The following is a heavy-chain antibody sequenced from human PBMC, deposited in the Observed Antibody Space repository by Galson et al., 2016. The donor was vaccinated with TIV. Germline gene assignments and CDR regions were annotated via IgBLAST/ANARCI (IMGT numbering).Heavy chain of an antibody. J-gene: IGHJ4*02. CDR2: IRPSATRT. V-gene: IGHV3-23*01. CDR1: GFTFSSFA. D-gene: IGHD6-19*01. Sequence: SLRLSCAASGFTFSSFAMTWVRQAPGKGLEWLSTIRPSATRTYYSDSVKDRFTTSRDDSSNTLFLQMNSLRAEDTATYFCARETGGSGWYTVDYWGQGALVIVSS. CDR3: ARETGGSGWYTVDY.